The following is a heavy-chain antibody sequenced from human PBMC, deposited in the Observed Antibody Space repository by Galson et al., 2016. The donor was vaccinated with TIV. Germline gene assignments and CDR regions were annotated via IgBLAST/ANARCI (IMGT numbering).Heavy chain of an antibody. CDR3: ATVAGTRYSASMYYFDF. D-gene: IGHD6-13*01. CDR1: GFTVSTKY. V-gene: IGHV3-66*02. Sequence: SLRLSCAVSGFTVSTKYMSWVRQAPGKGLEWVSIIYSGSSTYYADSLKGRFTVSRDNAKNTLYLQMNSLRPEDTAVYYCATVAGTRYSASMYYFDFWGQGTLVTVSS. CDR2: IYSGSST. J-gene: IGHJ4*02.